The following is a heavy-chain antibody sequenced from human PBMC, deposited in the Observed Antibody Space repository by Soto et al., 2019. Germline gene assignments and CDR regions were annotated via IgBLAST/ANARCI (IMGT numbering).Heavy chain of an antibody. CDR3: ARVGTPLVTAGWFDP. J-gene: IGHJ5*02. Sequence: QLQLVQSGAEVKKPGSSVKVSCKASGGTLSTYAVTWVRQAPGQGLEWMGGLIPVLGTTTYAPKFQDRITINAGETTNTAYLEVNSLRSEDTAVYYCARVGTPLVTAGWFDPWGQGTLVTVSS. V-gene: IGHV1-69*01. CDR2: LIPVLGTT. D-gene: IGHD2-21*02. CDR1: GGTLSTYA.